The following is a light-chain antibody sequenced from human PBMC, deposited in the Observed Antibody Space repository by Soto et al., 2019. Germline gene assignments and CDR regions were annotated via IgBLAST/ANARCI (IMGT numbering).Light chain of an antibody. CDR1: SSDIGGYNY. Sequence: QSMLTQPASVSGSPGQSITISCTGTSSDIGGYNYVSWYQQHPGKVPKFMIYEVSNRPSGVSDRFSGSKSGNTASLTISGLQAEDEADYYCSSYTSGNTFVFGTGTKVTVL. CDR3: SSYTSGNTFV. V-gene: IGLV2-14*01. CDR2: EVS. J-gene: IGLJ1*01.